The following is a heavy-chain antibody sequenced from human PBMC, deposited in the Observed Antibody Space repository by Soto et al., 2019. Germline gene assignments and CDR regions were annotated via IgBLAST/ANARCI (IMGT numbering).Heavy chain of an antibody. Sequence: VASVKVSCKASGYTFTGYYMHWVRQAPGQGLEWMGWINPNSGGTNYAQKFQGRVTMTRDTSISTAYMELSRLRSDDTAVYYCARDRQVLRFLEWSPPGGMDVWVQGTTVTVSS. CDR3: ARDRQVLRFLEWSPPGGMDV. CDR2: INPNSGGT. CDR1: GYTFTGYY. D-gene: IGHD3-3*01. J-gene: IGHJ6*02. V-gene: IGHV1-2*02.